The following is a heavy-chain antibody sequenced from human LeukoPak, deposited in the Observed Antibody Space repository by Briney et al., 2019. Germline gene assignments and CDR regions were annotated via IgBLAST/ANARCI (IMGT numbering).Heavy chain of an antibody. CDR3: ARVPRLTGYSSIDY. CDR2: MNPNSGNT. J-gene: IGHJ4*02. CDR1: GYTFTSYD. D-gene: IGHD3-9*01. Sequence: ASVKVSCKASGYTFTSYDINWVRQATGQGHEWMGWMNPNSGNTGYAQKFQGRVTMTRNTSISTAYMELSSLRSEDTAVYYCARVPRLTGYSSIDYWGQGTLVTVSS. V-gene: IGHV1-8*01.